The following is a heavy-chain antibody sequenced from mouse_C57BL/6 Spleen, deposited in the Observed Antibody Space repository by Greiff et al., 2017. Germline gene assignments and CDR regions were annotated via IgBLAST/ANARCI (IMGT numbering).Heavy chain of an antibody. V-gene: IGHV1-59*01. CDR1: GYTFTSYW. D-gene: IGHD2-14*01. J-gene: IGHJ2*01. CDR3: ASAGVRPYFDY. CDR2: IDPSDSYT. Sequence: QVQLQQSGAELVKPGTSVKLSCKASGYTFTSYWMHWVKQRPGQGLEWIGEIDPSDSYTNYNQKFKGKATLTVDTSSSTAYMQLSRLTSEVSAVYYGASAGVRPYFDYWGQGTTLTVSS.